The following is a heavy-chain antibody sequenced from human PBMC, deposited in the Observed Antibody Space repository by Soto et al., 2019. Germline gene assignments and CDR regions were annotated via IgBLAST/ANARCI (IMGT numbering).Heavy chain of an antibody. CDR2: IYPDDSDT. CDR3: MTSLRVEGRAIYYCVRGKVAAGFDY. CDR1: GYTFAKSW. D-gene: IGHD6-13*01. Sequence: GESLKISCQGSGYTFAKSWIAWVRQMPGKGLEWMGIIYPDDSDTRYSPSFHGQVTFSADKSISTAFLQWSSLTASDTAMYLQMTSLRVEGRAIYYCVRGKVAAGFDYWGQGALVTVSS. V-gene: IGHV5-51*01. J-gene: IGHJ4*02.